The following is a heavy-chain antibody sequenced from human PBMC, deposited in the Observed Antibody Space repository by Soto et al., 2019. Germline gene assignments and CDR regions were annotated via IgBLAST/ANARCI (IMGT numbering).Heavy chain of an antibody. J-gene: IGHJ4*02. CDR1: GGSISTYY. D-gene: IGHD3-22*01. CDR2: IYYSGST. CDR3: ARARGTYYYDSQACDY. V-gene: IGHV4-59*01. Sequence: PSETLSLTCTVSGGSISTYYWSWIRQPPGKGLEWIGYIYYSGSTNYNPSLKSRVTISIDTSKNQFSLKLSSVTAADTAVYYCARARGTYYYDSQACDYWGQGTLVTVS.